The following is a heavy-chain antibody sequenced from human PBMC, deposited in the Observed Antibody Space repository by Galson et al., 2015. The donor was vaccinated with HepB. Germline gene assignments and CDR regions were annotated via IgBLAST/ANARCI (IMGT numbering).Heavy chain of an antibody. D-gene: IGHD2-2*01. CDR3: ARDTLGYCSSTSCYSGSYYGMDV. J-gene: IGHJ6*02. Sequence: SLRLSCAASGFTFSSYSMNWVRQAPGKGLEWVSSISSSSSYIYYADSVKGRFTISRDNAKNSLYLQMNSLRAEDTAVYYCARDTLGYCSSTSCYSGSYYGMDVWGQGTTVTVSS. CDR1: GFTFSSYS. CDR2: ISSSSSYI. V-gene: IGHV3-21*01.